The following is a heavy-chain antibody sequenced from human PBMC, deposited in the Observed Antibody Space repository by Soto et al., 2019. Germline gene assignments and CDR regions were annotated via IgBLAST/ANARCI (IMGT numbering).Heavy chain of an antibody. CDR1: GGSFSGYY. Sequence: SETLSLTGAVYGGSFSGYYCSWIRQPPWKGLEWIGEVNHSGNTNENPSLKSRVTLSVDTSKNQFSLKLRSVTAADTAVYYCAIGITLTVAVQGGATEKYYFDSCGQRGLITFCS. CDR3: AIGITLTVAVQGGATEKYYFDS. J-gene: IGHJ4*02. CDR2: VNHSGNT. V-gene: IGHV4-34*01. D-gene: IGHD3-22*01.